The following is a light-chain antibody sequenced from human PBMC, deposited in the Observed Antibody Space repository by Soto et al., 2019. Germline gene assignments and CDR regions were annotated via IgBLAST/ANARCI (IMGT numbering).Light chain of an antibody. CDR1: SSDVGTHNS. CDR3: SSYTISTMPVI. CDR2: DVS. J-gene: IGLJ7*01. V-gene: IGLV2-14*03. Sequence: QSALTQPASVSGSPGQSIAISCSGTSSDVGTHNSVSWYQQHPGKAPKLLIYDVSSRPLGISDRFSVSKSGSTASLTISGLQDEDEAYYYCSSYTISTMPVIFGGGTQLTVL.